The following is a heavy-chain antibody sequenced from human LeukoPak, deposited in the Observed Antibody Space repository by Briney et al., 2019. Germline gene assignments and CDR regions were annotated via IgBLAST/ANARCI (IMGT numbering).Heavy chain of an antibody. CDR2: ISSSGSSI. D-gene: IGHD2-2*01. V-gene: IGHV3-48*03. J-gene: IGHJ6*02. CDR3: ARDPRCSSMSCYRSSFYGMDV. Sequence: GGSLTLSCAASGFTFSSYEMNWVRQAPGKGLEWVSYISSSGSSIYYADSVKGRFTISRDNAKHSMYLQMNSLRAEDTAVYYCARDPRCSSMSCYRSSFYGMDVWGQGTTVTVSS. CDR1: GFTFSSYE.